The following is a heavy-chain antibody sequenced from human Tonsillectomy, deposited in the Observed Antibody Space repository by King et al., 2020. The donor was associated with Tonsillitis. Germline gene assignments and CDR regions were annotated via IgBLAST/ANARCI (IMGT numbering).Heavy chain of an antibody. V-gene: IGHV3-21*01. J-gene: IGHJ4*02. D-gene: IGHD6-19*01. CDR2: ISSSSSYI. Sequence: VQLVESGGGLVKPGGSLRLSCAASGFTFSRYSMNWVRQAPGKGLEWVSSISSSSSYIYYADSVKGRFTISRDNAKNSLYLQMNSLRAEDTAVYYCARDEKTVAALIDYWGQGTLVTVSS. CDR3: ARDEKTVAALIDY. CDR1: GFTFSRYS.